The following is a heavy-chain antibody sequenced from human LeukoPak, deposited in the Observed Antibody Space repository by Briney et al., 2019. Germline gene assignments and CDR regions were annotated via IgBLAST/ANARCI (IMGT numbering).Heavy chain of an antibody. J-gene: IGHJ5*02. CDR2: IYYSGST. V-gene: IGHV4-39*07. Sequence: PSETPSLTCTVSGGSIAGSSYYWVWIRQPPGNGLEWIGTIYYSGSTYYNPSLKSRVTISVDTSKNQFSLRLSSVTAADTAVYYCAREVDATAAYNWFDPWGQGTLVTVSS. CDR1: GGSIAGSSYY. D-gene: IGHD1-1*01. CDR3: AREVDATAAYNWFDP.